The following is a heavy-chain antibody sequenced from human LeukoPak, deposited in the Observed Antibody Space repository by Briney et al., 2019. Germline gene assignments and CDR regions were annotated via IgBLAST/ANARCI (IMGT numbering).Heavy chain of an antibody. V-gene: IGHV3-21*01. CDR2: ISSSSSYI. CDR1: GFTFSSYN. Sequence: PGGSLRLSCAASGFTFSSYNMNWVRQAPGKGLEWVSSISSSSSYIYYADSLKGRFTISRDNAKNSLFLQTNSLRAEDTAVYYCARNLNSWFDPWGQGTLVTVSS. CDR3: ARNLNSWFDP. D-gene: IGHD3-9*01. J-gene: IGHJ5*02.